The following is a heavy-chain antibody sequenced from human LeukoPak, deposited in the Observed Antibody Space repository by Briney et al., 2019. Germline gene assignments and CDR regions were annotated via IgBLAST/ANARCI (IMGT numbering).Heavy chain of an antibody. V-gene: IGHV3-53*01. J-gene: IGHJ1*01. CDR2: IYSGGST. CDR1: GLTVSSNH. Sequence: GGSLRLSCAASGLTVSSNHMSWVRQAPGKGLGWVSVIYSGGSTYYADSVKGRFTISRDNSKNTLYLQMNSLRAEDTAVYYCASGYCSGGSCYSVYFQHWGQGTLVTVSS. D-gene: IGHD2-15*01. CDR3: ASGYCSGGSCYSVYFQH.